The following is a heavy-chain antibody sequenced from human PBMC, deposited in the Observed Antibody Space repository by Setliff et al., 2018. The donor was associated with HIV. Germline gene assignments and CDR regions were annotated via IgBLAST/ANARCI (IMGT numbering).Heavy chain of an antibody. CDR3: ASAGSGTRAPPRY. J-gene: IGHJ4*02. CDR1: GCPVSGSYF. CDR2: VSAIGRT. D-gene: IGHD1-1*01. V-gene: IGHV4-61*10. Sequence: SETLSLTCTVSGCPVSGSYFWSWIRQPAGKGLEWIGRVSAIGRTNYNPSLKSRVTISLDTSKNQFSLKLTSVTAADTAVYYCASAGSGTRAPPRYWGQGTLVTVSS.